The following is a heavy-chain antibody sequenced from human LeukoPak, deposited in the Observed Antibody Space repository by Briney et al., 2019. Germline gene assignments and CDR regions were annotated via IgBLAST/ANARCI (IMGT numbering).Heavy chain of an antibody. CDR2: ISYDGSNK. Sequence: GGSLRLSCAATGFTFSSYSMNWVRQAPGKGLEWVAVISYDGSNKYYADSVKGRFTISRDNSKSTLYLQMNSLRAEDTAVYYCAKAKGITLDYWGQGTLVTVSS. D-gene: IGHD3-3*01. CDR3: AKAKGITLDY. J-gene: IGHJ4*02. CDR1: GFTFSSYS. V-gene: IGHV3-30*18.